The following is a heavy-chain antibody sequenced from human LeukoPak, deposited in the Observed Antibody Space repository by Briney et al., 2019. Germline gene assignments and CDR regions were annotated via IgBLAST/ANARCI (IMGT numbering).Heavy chain of an antibody. Sequence: KPSETLSLTCTVSGGSISSYYWSWIRQPPGKGLEWIGYIYYSGSTNYNPSLRSRVTISVDTSKNQFSLNLSSVTAADTAVYYCARASAYTGHLGWWGQGTLVTVSS. D-gene: IGHD6-19*01. J-gene: IGHJ4*02. CDR3: ARASAYTGHLGW. CDR2: IYYSGST. V-gene: IGHV4-59*08. CDR1: GGSISSYY.